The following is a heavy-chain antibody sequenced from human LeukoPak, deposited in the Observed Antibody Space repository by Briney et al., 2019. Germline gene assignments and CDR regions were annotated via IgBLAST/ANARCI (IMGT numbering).Heavy chain of an antibody. D-gene: IGHD1-1*01. V-gene: IGHV4-39*07. CDR1: GGSISSYY. Sequence: PSETLSLTCTVSGGSISSYYWGWLRQPPGKGLEWIGSTYYRGTTYYNPSLKSRVTISVDTSKNQFSLQLSSVTAADTAVYYCARDWNRYAYWGQGTLVTVSS. CDR2: TYYRGTT. J-gene: IGHJ4*02. CDR3: ARDWNRYAY.